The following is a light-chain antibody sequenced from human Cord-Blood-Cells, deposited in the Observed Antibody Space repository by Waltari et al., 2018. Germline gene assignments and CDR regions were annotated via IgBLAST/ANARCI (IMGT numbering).Light chain of an antibody. CDR1: ALPKQY. CDR2: KDS. V-gene: IGLV3-25*02. J-gene: IGLJ2*01. CDR3: QSADSSGTYPYVV. Sequence: SYELTQPPSVSVSPGQTARITCSGDALPKQYAYWYQQKPGQAPVLVIYKDSERPSVIPERFSGSSSGTTVTLTISGGQAEDEADYYCQSADSSGTYPYVVFGGGTKLTVL.